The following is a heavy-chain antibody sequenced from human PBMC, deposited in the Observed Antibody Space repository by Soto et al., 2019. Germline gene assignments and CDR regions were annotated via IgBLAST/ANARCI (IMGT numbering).Heavy chain of an antibody. CDR2: LWYDGSSE. J-gene: IGHJ4*02. Sequence: QVQLVESGGGVVQPGRSLRLSCTASGFSVSTHVIHWVRQAPGKGLEWVAVLWYDGSSEYYAESVKGRFTISRDNSKNTMYLQMNSMRAEDTAVYYCARVPRYDTWNFDYWGQGTLVTVSS. V-gene: IGHV3-33*01. CDR1: GFSVSTHV. D-gene: IGHD3-22*01. CDR3: ARVPRYDTWNFDY.